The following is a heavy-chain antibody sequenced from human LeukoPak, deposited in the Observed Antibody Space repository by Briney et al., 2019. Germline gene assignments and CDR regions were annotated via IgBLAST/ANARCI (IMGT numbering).Heavy chain of an antibody. V-gene: IGHV5-10-1*01. CDR2: IDPSDSYT. CDR3: ARTVDTAMASDY. Sequence: PGESLKISCKGSGYSFTSYWISWVRQMPGKGLEWMGRIDPSDSYTNYSPSLQGHVTISADKSISTAYLQWSSLKASDTAMYYCARTVDTAMASDYWGQGTLVTVSS. D-gene: IGHD5-18*01. CDR1: GYSFTSYW. J-gene: IGHJ4*02.